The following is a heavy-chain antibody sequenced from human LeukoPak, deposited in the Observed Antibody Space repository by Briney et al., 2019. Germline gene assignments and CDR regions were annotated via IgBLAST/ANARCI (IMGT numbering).Heavy chain of an antibody. Sequence: ASVKVSCKASGYSFTSYGISWVRQAPGQGLEWMGWISATNGNTKYAQRLQGRVTMTTDTSTRTAYMELRSLRSGDTAVYYCARDMSFAVSMVSPDYWGQGTLVTVSS. CDR3: ARDMSFAVSMVSPDY. CDR2: ISATNGNT. V-gene: IGHV1-18*01. D-gene: IGHD2-8*01. J-gene: IGHJ4*02. CDR1: GYSFTSYG.